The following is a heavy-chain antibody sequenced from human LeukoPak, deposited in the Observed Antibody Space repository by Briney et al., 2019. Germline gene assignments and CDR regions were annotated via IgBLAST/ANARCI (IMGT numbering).Heavy chain of an antibody. V-gene: IGHV3-9*01. CDR3: AKDFYGSGSYLGLSYMDV. CDR1: GFTFDDYA. Sequence: QPGGSLRLSCAASGFTFDDYAMHWVRHAPGKGLEWVSDISWNSGSIVYADSVKGRFTISRDNAKNSLYLQMNSLRAEDTALYYCAKDFYGSGSYLGLSYMDVWGKGTTVTISS. CDR2: ISWNSGSI. J-gene: IGHJ6*03. D-gene: IGHD3-10*01.